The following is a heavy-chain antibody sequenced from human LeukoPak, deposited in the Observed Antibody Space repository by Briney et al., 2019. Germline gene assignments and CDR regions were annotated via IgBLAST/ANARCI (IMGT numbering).Heavy chain of an antibody. CDR3: ARGAGITNFDY. CDR1: GGSISSSSYY. CDR2: IYYSGST. J-gene: IGHJ4*02. V-gene: IGHV4-39*07. Sequence: SETLSLTCTVSGGSISSSSYYWGWIRQPPGKGLEWIGSIYYSGSTYYNPSLKSRVTISVDTSKNQFSLKLSSVTAADTAVYYCARGAGITNFDYWGQGTLVTVSS.